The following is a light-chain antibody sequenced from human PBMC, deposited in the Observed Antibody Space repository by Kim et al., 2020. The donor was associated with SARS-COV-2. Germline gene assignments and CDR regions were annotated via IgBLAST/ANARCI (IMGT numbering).Light chain of an antibody. V-gene: IGKV1-8*01. J-gene: IGKJ4*01. Sequence: PSSGDRVTIPWRASQDISNSLAWYQPKPGKAPELLIYDAFTLQSGVSPRFSVSRSRTDFTLTICSLQSEDFATYYCQQQYIYPLTFGGGTKVDIK. CDR3: QQQYIYPLT. CDR2: DAF. CDR1: QDISNS.